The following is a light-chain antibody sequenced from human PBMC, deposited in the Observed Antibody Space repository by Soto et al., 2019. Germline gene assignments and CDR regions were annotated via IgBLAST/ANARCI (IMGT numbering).Light chain of an antibody. Sequence: EIVLTPSPATLSVSPGESATLSCRASQSVSANLAWYQHKPGLAPTLLIYDASNRATGIPARFSGSGSGTDFTLTISSLEPEDFAVYYCQQRSNWPITFGQGTRLEIK. V-gene: IGKV3-11*01. CDR2: DAS. J-gene: IGKJ5*01. CDR3: QQRSNWPIT. CDR1: QSVSAN.